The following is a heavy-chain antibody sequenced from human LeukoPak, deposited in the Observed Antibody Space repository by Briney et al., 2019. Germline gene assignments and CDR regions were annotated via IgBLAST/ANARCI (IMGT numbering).Heavy chain of an antibody. V-gene: IGHV4-39*07. CDR1: GGSINSAHYF. Sequence: SETLSLTCTVSGGSINSAHYFWGWIRQPPGKGLEWIGSIHYTERTYYNPSLQSRVTISVDTSKNQFSLKLSSVTAADTAVYYCARFAPLDAFDIWGQGTMVTVSS. D-gene: IGHD2-21*01. CDR3: ARFAPLDAFDI. CDR2: IHYTERT. J-gene: IGHJ3*02.